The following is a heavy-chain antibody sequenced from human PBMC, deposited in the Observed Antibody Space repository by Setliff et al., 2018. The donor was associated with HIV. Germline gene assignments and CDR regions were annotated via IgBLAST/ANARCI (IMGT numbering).Heavy chain of an antibody. Sequence: SETLSLTCAVYGGSFSSYYWSWVRQPPGKGLEWIGEINHSGSTNYNPSLKSRVTISVDTSKNQFSLKLTSLTAADTAVYFCARDPHYYDRSGHYSWFYFDYWGQGTLVTVSS. CDR1: GGSFSSYY. CDR3: ARDPHYYDRSGHYSWFYFDY. J-gene: IGHJ4*02. CDR2: INHSGST. V-gene: IGHV4-34*01. D-gene: IGHD3-22*01.